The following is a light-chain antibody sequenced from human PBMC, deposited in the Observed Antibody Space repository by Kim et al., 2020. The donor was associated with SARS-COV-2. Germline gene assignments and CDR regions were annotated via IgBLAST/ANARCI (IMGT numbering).Light chain of an antibody. Sequence: VSPGERATLSCRATQTVSSNLAWYQQKPGQAPRLLIYGASTRATGIPARFSGSGSGTEFTLTISSLQSEDFAVYYCHQYNNWPLTFGGGTKVDIK. CDR1: QTVSSN. CDR3: HQYNNWPLT. J-gene: IGKJ4*01. CDR2: GAS. V-gene: IGKV3-15*01.